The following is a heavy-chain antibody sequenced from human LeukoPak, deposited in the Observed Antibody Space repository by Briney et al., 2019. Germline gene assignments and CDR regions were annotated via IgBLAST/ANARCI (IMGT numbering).Heavy chain of an antibody. D-gene: IGHD2-21*01. CDR1: GFTFSTYS. Sequence: GGSLRLSCAASGFTFSTYSINWVRQAPGKGLEWVATIRSYSSYIHYGDSVKGRFTISRDDAERSVYLQMDNVRVEDTAVYFCARYSEVYYYVDVWGTGTTVTVSS. J-gene: IGHJ6*03. V-gene: IGHV3-21*01. CDR3: ARYSEVYYYVDV. CDR2: IRSYSSYI.